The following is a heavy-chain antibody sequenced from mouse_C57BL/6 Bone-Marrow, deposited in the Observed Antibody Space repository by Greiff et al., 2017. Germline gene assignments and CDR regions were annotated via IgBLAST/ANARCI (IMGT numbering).Heavy chain of an antibody. CDR2: IDPNSGGT. Sequence: QVQLQQPGAELVKPGASVKLSCKASGYTFTSYWMHWVKQRPGRGLEWIGRIDPNSGGTKYNEKFKSKATLTVDKPSSTAYMQLSSLTSEDSAGYYCARQLRRTPYYAMDYWGQGTSVTVSS. CDR1: GYTFTSYW. CDR3: ARQLRRTPYYAMDY. J-gene: IGHJ4*01. V-gene: IGHV1-72*01. D-gene: IGHD3-2*02.